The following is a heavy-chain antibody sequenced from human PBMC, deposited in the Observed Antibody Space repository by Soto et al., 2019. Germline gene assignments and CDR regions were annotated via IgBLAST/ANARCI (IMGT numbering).Heavy chain of an antibody. CDR1: GFTFSSYG. D-gene: IGHD6-19*01. V-gene: IGHV3-30*18. Sequence: QVQLVESGGGVVQPGRSLRLSCAASGFTFSSYGMHWVRQAPGKGLEWVAVISYDGSNKYYADSVKGRFTISRDNSKNTLYLQMNSLRAEDTAVYYCAKMSGWSAIDYYYYGMDVWGQGTTVTVSS. J-gene: IGHJ6*02. CDR3: AKMSGWSAIDYYYYGMDV. CDR2: ISYDGSNK.